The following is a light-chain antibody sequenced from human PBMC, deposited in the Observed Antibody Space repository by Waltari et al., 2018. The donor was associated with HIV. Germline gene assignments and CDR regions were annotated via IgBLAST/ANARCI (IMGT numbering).Light chain of an antibody. Sequence: SYELTQPPSVSVSPGKTASITCTGDKLGDKYACWYQQKPGQSPVLVTYQDSKRPSGLPGRFSCSNSGNTSTLTIIGTQAMDEADYYCQAWDSSTAGVFGGGTKLTVL. CDR1: KLGDKY. J-gene: IGLJ2*01. CDR3: QAWDSSTAGV. CDR2: QDS. V-gene: IGLV3-1*01.